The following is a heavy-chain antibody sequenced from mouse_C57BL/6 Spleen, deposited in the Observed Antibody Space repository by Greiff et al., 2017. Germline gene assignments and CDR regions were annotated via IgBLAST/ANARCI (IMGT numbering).Heavy chain of an antibody. CDR1: GYTFTGYW. CDR2: ILPGSGST. Sequence: VQLQQSGAELLKPGASVKLSCKATGYTFTGYWIEWVKQRPGHSLEWIGNILPGSGSTNYNEKFKGKATFTADTSANTAYMQLSSLTSEDSAIYCCERGNWVTYWGQGTTLTVSS. V-gene: IGHV1-9*01. D-gene: IGHD4-1*01. J-gene: IGHJ2*01. CDR3: ERGNWVTY.